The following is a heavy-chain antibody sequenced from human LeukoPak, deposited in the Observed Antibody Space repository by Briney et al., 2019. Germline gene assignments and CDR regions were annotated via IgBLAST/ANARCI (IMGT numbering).Heavy chain of an antibody. CDR3: ARMDLEWLSNDYYYMDV. CDR2: IIPIFGTA. CDR1: GGTLSSYA. V-gene: IGHV1-69*05. J-gene: IGHJ6*03. Sequence: GASVKVSCKASGGTLSSYAISWVRQAPGQGLEWMGGIIPIFGTANYAQKFQGRVTITTDESTSTAYMELSSLRSEDTAVYYCARMDLEWLSNDYYYMDVWGKGTTVTVSS. D-gene: IGHD3-3*01.